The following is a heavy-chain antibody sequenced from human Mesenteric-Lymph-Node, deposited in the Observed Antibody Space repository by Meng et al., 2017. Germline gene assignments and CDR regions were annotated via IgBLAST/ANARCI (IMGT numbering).Heavy chain of an antibody. D-gene: IGHD3-10*01. Sequence: GESLKISCAASGFTFSSYSMNWVRQAPGKGLEWVSAISGSGGRTYYADSVKGQFTISRDNSKNTLYLQMNSLSAEDTAVSYCAKDLSQGSESYDYWGQGTLVTVSS. CDR1: GFTFSSYS. CDR2: ISGSGGRT. CDR3: AKDLSQGSESYDY. J-gene: IGHJ4*02. V-gene: IGHV3-23*01.